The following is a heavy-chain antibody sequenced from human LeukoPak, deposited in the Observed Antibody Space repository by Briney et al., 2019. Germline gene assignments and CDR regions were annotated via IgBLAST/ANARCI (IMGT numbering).Heavy chain of an antibody. CDR1: GYTFTSYD. J-gene: IGHJ4*02. CDR2: MNPNSGNT. D-gene: IGHD6-13*01. Sequence: ASVKVSCKASGYTFTSYDINWVRQATGQGLEWMGWMNPNSGNTGYAQKFQGRVTMTRNTSISTAYMELSSLRSEDTAVYYCARVSRYSSSWYGVGDLDYWGQGTLVTVSS. V-gene: IGHV1-8*02. CDR3: ARVSRYSSSWYGVGDLDY.